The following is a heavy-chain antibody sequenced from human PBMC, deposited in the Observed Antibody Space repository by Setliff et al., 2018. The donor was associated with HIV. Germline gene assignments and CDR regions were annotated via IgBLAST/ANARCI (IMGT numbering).Heavy chain of an antibody. Sequence: SETLSLTCAVYGESLSDYYWSWIRQPPGKGLEWIGEINHNESSDYNPSLKSRVTMSVDTSKNQFSLKVKSVTAADTAVYYCARQKKSSSWSPNDYWGQGTLVTVS. D-gene: IGHD2-2*01. V-gene: IGHV4-34*01. J-gene: IGHJ4*02. CDR2: INHNESS. CDR1: GESLSDYY. CDR3: ARQKKSSSWSPNDY.